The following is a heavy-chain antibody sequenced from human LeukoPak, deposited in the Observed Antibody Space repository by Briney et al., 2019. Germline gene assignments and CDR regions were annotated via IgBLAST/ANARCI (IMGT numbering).Heavy chain of an antibody. CDR2: INPNSGGT. J-gene: IGHJ4*02. CDR1: GYTFTGYY. CDR3: ARSLRRTFGGVIVDY. Sequence: ASVKVSCKASGYTFTGYYMHWVRQAPGQGLEWMGRINPNSGGTNYAQKFQGRVTMTRDTSTSTVYMELSSLRSEDTAVYYCARSLRRTFGGVIVDYWGQGTLVTVSS. D-gene: IGHD3-16*02. V-gene: IGHV1-2*06.